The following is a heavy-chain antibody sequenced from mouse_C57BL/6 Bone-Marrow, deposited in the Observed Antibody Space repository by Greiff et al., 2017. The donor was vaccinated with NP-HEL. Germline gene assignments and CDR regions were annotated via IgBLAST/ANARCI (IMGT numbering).Heavy chain of an antibody. V-gene: IGHV1-26*01. D-gene: IGHD1-1*01. Sequence: EVQLQQSGPELVKPGASVKISCKASGYTFTDYYMNWVQQSHGKSLEWIGDINPNNGGTSYNQKFKGKATLTVDKSSSTAYMELRSLTSEDTAVYYCARSLRTTVVAPDYWGQGTTLTVSS. J-gene: IGHJ2*01. CDR2: INPNNGGT. CDR1: GYTFTDYY. CDR3: ARSLRTTVVAPDY.